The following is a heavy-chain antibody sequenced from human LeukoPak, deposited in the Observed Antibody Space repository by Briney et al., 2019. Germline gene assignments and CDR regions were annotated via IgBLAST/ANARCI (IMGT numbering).Heavy chain of an antibody. CDR3: ARGRGEWELGY. D-gene: IGHD1-26*01. V-gene: IGHV3-21*01. CDR1: GFTFSSYS. J-gene: IGHJ4*02. CDR2: ISSSSSYI. Sequence: PGGSLRLSCAASGFTFSSYSTNWVRRAPGKGLEWVSSISSSSSYIYYADSVKGRFTISRDNAKNSLYLQMNSLRAEDTAVYYCARGRGEWELGYWGQGTLVTVSS.